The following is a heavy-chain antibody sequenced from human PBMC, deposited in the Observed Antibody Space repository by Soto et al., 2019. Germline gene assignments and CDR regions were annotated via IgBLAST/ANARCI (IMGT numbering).Heavy chain of an antibody. Sequence: PGGSLRLSCAASGFTFSDYTMNWVRQAPGKGLEWISYITFSSETIYYADSVKGRFTISRDNAKNSLYLQMNSLRAEDTAVYYCARMRGYPLFDCWSQGTLVTVSS. J-gene: IGHJ4*02. CDR2: ITFSSETI. V-gene: IGHV3-48*01. CDR3: ARMRGYPLFDC. CDR1: GFTFSDYT. D-gene: IGHD3-22*01.